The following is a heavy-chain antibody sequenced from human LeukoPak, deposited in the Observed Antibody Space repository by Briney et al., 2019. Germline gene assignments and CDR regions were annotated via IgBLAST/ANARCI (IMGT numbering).Heavy chain of an antibody. CDR1: GYSISSGYY. D-gene: IGHD6-13*01. J-gene: IGHJ4*02. Sequence: SETLSLTCTVSGYSISSGYYWGWIRQPPGKGLEWIGSIYHSGSTYYNPSLKSRVTISVDTSKNQFSLKLSSVTAADTAVYYCARRAAAAHDYWGQGTLVTVSS. CDR3: ARRAAAAHDY. CDR2: IYHSGST. V-gene: IGHV4-38-2*02.